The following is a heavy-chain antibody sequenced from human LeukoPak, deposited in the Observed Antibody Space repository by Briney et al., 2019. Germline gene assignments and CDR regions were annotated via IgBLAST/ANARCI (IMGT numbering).Heavy chain of an antibody. CDR1: GVSISSSGYY. J-gene: IGHJ5*02. V-gene: IGHV4-39*01. CDR3: SRLYCTTSSCGRFDP. D-gene: IGHD2-2*01. CDR2: LYYSGST. Sequence: SETLSLTCTVSGVSISSSGYYWAWIRQPPGKGLEWIGTLYYSGSTYFKPALKSRVTISVDTSKNQFSLKLTSVTAADTAVYYCSRLYCTTSSCGRFDPWGQGTLVTVSS.